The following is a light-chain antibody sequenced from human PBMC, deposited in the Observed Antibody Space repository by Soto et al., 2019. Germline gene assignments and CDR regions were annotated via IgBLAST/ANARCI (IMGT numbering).Light chain of an antibody. CDR1: QTGSSY. J-gene: IGKJ1*01. Sequence: DIQMTQSPSSLSASVGDRVIITCRASQTGSSYLHWYQQRPGKAPKVLISVAPSLQTGVPSRFSASGSGPDFTLTIPTLQPEDFATYYCQQTYRTPPTFGQGTKLE. V-gene: IGKV1-39*01. CDR2: VAP. CDR3: QQTYRTPPT.